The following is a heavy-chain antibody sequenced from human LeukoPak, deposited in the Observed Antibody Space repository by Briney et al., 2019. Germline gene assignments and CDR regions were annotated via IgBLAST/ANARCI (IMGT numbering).Heavy chain of an antibody. D-gene: IGHD1-7*01. V-gene: IGHV3-74*01. J-gene: IGHJ4*02. CDR2: INPDGSTI. CDR3: ATAGNYRFDY. CDR1: GFTFSNYW. Sequence: GGSLRLSCAASGFTFSNYWVHWVRQAPGKGLVWVSRINPDGSTIKYADSVKGRFTISRDNAKNTLYLQMNSLRAEDTAVYYCATAGNYRFDYWGQGNLVTVSS.